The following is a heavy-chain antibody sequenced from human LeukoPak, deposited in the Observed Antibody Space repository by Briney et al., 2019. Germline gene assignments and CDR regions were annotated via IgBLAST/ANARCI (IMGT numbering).Heavy chain of an antibody. D-gene: IGHD2-8*01. V-gene: IGHV3-30*04. Sequence: GGSLRLSCAASGFTFSNYPMHWVRQAPGKGLEWVAVISYDGSNKYYGDSVEGRFTISRDNSKNTLYLQMNSLRAEDTAVYYCARDSGVYYPDLVFDYWGQGTLVTVSS. CDR3: ARDSGVYYPDLVFDY. CDR2: ISYDGSNK. CDR1: GFTFSNYP. J-gene: IGHJ4*02.